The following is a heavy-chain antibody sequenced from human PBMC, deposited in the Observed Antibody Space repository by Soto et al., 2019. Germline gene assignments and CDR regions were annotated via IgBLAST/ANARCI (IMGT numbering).Heavy chain of an antibody. CDR1: GASISSISYY. V-gene: IGHV4-39*01. CDR2: IYYSGST. J-gene: IGHJ3*02. D-gene: IGHD3-10*01. CDR3: AKGGSGSYSNAYDI. Sequence: SETMYLSCTVSGASISSISYYWFGIRQPPGKGLEWIGSIYYSGSTYYNPSLKSRVTISVDTSKNQFSLKLSSVTAADTAVYYCAKGGSGSYSNAYDIWGQGTRVT.